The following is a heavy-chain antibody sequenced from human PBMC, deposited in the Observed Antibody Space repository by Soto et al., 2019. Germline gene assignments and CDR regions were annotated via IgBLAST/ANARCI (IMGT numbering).Heavy chain of an antibody. CDR2: IYHSGST. V-gene: IGHV4-30-2*01. Sequence: PSETLSLTCAVSGGSISSGGYSWGWIRQPPGKGLEWIGYIYHSGSTYYNPSLKSRVTISVDRSKNQFSLKLSSVTAADTAVYYCARDPHGDYGMDVWGQGTTVTVSS. J-gene: IGHJ6*02. D-gene: IGHD4-17*01. CDR3: ARDPHGDYGMDV. CDR1: GGSISSGGYS.